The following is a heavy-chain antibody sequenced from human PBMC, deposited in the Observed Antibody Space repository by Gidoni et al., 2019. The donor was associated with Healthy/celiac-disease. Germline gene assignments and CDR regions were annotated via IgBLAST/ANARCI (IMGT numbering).Heavy chain of an antibody. J-gene: IGHJ4*02. CDR1: GFPFSSYA. Sequence: EVQLLESGGGLVQPGGSLRLSCAASGFPFSSYAMRWVRQAPGKGLEWVSAISGSGGSTYYADSVKGRFTISRDNSKNTLYLQMNSLRAEDTAVYYCAKDQSAMIVVVLDYWGQGTLVTVSS. V-gene: IGHV3-23*01. CDR3: AKDQSAMIVVVLDY. CDR2: ISGSGGST. D-gene: IGHD3-22*01.